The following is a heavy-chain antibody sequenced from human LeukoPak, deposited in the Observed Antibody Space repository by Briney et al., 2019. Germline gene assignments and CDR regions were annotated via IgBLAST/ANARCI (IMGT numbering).Heavy chain of an antibody. J-gene: IGHJ5*02. Sequence: PGGSLRLSCAASGFTFSSYGMTWVRQAPGKGLEWVSTISGNDGTTYYADSVKGRFTISRDNSKNTLYLQMNRLRAEDTAVYYCAKDPLLSWFDPWGQGTLVTVSS. CDR3: AKDPLLSWFDP. CDR2: ISGNDGTT. CDR1: GFTFSSYG. D-gene: IGHD3-10*01. V-gene: IGHV3-23*01.